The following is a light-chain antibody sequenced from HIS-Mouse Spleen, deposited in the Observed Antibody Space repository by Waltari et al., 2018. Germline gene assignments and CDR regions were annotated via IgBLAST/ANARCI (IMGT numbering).Light chain of an antibody. CDR1: QSLLHSNGYNY. CDR3: AAWDDSLNGWV. Sequence: DIVMTQSPLSLPVTPGAPASISCRSSQSLLHSNGYNYLDWYLQKPGPSPQLLIYLGSNRASGVPDRFSGSKSGTSASLAISGLQSEDEADYYCAAWDDSLNGWVFGGGTK. J-gene: IGKJ4*02. CDR2: LGS. V-gene: IGKV2-28*01.